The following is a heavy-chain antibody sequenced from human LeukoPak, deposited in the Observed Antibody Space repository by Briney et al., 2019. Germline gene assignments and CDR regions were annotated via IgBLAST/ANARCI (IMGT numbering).Heavy chain of an antibody. D-gene: IGHD6-13*01. CDR2: ISYDGSNK. CDR1: GFTFSSYA. CDR3: ARMGIAAAGTPIDY. V-gene: IGHV3-30*04. J-gene: IGHJ4*02. Sequence: PGGSLRLSCAASGFTFSSYAMHWVRQAPGKGLEWVAVISYDGSNKYYADSVKGRFTISRDNSKNTLYLQMNSLRAEDTAVYYCARMGIAAAGTPIDYWGQGTLVTVSS.